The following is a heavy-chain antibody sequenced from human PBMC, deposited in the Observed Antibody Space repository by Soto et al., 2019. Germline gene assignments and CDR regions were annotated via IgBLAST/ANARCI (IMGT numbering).Heavy chain of an antibody. CDR2: IIPIFGTA. V-gene: IGHV1-69*13. CDR3: ARSITIFGVVFGLDY. CDR1: GGTFSSYA. J-gene: IGHJ4*02. Sequence: ASVKVSCKASGGTFSSYAISWVRQAPGQGLEWMGGIIPIFGTANYAQKFQGRVTITADESTSTAYMELSSLRSEDTAVYYCARSITIFGVVFGLDYWGQGTLVTVSS. D-gene: IGHD3-3*01.